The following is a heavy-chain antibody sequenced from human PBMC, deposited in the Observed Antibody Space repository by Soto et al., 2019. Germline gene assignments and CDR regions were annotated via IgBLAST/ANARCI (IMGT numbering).Heavy chain of an antibody. J-gene: IGHJ4*02. D-gene: IGHD2-15*01. CDR3: ARGRGGGKGGY. CDR1: GGSFSGYY. Sequence: QVQLQQWGAGLLKPSETLSLTCAVYGGSFSGYYWSWIRQPPGKGLEWIGEINHSGSTNYNPSLKSRVTISVDPSKNQFSLKLSSVTAADTAVYYCARGRGGGKGGYWGQGTLVTVSS. CDR2: INHSGST. V-gene: IGHV4-34*01.